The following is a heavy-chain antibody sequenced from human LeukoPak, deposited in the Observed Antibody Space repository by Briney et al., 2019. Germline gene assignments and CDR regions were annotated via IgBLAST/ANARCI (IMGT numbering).Heavy chain of an antibody. CDR1: GFTVSSNH. CDR3: ARRPLRNGGYYHSPFDY. D-gene: IGHD3-22*01. Sequence: GGSLRLSCAASGFTVSSNHMSWVRQAPGKGLEWVSVIYSGGSTYYADSVKGRFTISRDNAKNSLYLQMNSLRAEDTAVYYCARRPLRNGGYYHSPFDYWGQGTLVTVSS. CDR2: IYSGGST. J-gene: IGHJ4*02. V-gene: IGHV3-53*01.